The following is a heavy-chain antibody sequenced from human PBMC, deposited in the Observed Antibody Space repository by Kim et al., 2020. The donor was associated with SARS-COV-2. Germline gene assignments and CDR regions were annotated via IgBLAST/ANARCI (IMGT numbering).Heavy chain of an antibody. D-gene: IGHD3-9*01. CDR2: IYYSGST. CDR1: GGSISSSSYY. CDR3: ARRAVYYDIEFSVASDAFDI. J-gene: IGHJ3*02. V-gene: IGHV4-39*01. Sequence: SETLSLTCTVSGGSISSSSYYWGWIRQPPGKGLEWIGSIYYSGSTYYNPSLKSRVTISVDTSKNQFSLKLSSVTAADTAVYYCARRAVYYDIEFSVASDAFDIWGQGTMVTVSS.